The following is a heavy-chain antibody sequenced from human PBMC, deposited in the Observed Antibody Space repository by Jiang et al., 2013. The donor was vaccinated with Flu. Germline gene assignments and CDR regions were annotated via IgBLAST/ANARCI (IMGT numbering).Heavy chain of an antibody. J-gene: IGHJ4*01. CDR3: ARRRVPAEGLSYFDY. CDR1: GDSVSSYY. Sequence: LLKPSETLSLTCTVSGDSVSSYYWTWIRQPPGKGLEWIAYKYSRGTTNYNPFLKSRVTISIDTSMNQFSLWLSSVTAADTAVYYCARRRVPAEGLSYFDYWGQGILVTVSS. CDR2: KYSRGTT. D-gene: IGHD6-13*01. V-gene: IGHV4-59*08.